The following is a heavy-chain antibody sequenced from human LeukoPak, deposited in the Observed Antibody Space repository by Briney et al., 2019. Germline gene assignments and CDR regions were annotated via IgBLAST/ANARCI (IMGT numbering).Heavy chain of an antibody. J-gene: IGHJ5*02. V-gene: IGHV3-30*02. CDR2: IRYDGSNK. D-gene: IGHD4-17*01. Sequence: GGSLRLSCAASGFTFSSYGMHWVRQAPGKGLEWVAFIRYDGSNKYYADSVKGRFTISRDNSKNTLYLQMNSLRAEDTAVYYCAKVALLGDSNWFDPWGQGTLVTVSS. CDR1: GFTFSSYG. CDR3: AKVALLGDSNWFDP.